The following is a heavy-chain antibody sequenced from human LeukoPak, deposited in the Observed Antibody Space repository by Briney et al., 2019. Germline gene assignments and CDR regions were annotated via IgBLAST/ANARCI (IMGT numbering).Heavy chain of an antibody. Sequence: SQTLSLTCAISGDSVSSNSAAWNWIRQSPSRGLEWLGRTYYRSKWYSHYAVAVSSRITINPDTSKNQLSLQLNSVTPEDTAVYYCARGNSGFIDSWGQGTLVTVSS. CDR3: ARGNSGFIDS. CDR2: TYYRSKWYS. J-gene: IGHJ4*02. CDR1: GDSVSSNSAA. D-gene: IGHD6-19*01. V-gene: IGHV6-1*01.